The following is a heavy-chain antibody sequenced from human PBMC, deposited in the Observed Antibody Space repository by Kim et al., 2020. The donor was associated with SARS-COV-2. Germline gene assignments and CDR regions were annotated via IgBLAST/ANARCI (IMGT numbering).Heavy chain of an antibody. CDR3: TRYSSSWYLDQNYYYYGMDV. Sequence: GGSLRLSCTASGFTFGDYAMSWFRQAPGKGLEWVGFIRSKAYGGTTEYAASVKGRFTISRDDSKSIAYLQMNSLKTEDTAVYYCTRYSSSWYLDQNYYYYGMDVWGQGTTVTVSS. CDR1: GFTFGDYA. V-gene: IGHV3-49*03. CDR2: IRSKAYGGTT. D-gene: IGHD6-13*01. J-gene: IGHJ6*02.